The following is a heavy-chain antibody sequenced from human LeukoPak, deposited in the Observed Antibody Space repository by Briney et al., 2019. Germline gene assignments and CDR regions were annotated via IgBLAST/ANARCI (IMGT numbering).Heavy chain of an antibody. Sequence: GASVKVSCKASGYTFTGYYMHWVRQAPGQGLEWMGLINPNSGGTNYAQKFQGRVTMTRDTSISTAYMELSRLRSDDTAVYYCARPALSGSYSDAFDIWGQGTMVTVSS. CDR3: ARPALSGSYSDAFDI. J-gene: IGHJ3*02. V-gene: IGHV1-2*06. CDR1: GYTFTGYY. D-gene: IGHD1-26*01. CDR2: INPNSGGT.